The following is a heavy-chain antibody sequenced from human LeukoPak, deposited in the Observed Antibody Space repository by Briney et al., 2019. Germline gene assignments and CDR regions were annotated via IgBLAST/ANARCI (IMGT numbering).Heavy chain of an antibody. D-gene: IGHD3-22*01. CDR2: ISRSGSTV. CDR3: ARASDYYDSSGTNYYYYYMDV. V-gene: IGHV3-11*01. CDR1: GSTFSDYY. J-gene: IGHJ6*03. Sequence: GGSLRLSCATSGSTFSDYYMTWIRQAQGRGLEWLSYISRSGSTVYYADSVKGRFTISRDNAKNSLYLQMDSLRADDTAVYYCARASDYYDSSGTNYYYYYMDVWGNGTTVTVSS.